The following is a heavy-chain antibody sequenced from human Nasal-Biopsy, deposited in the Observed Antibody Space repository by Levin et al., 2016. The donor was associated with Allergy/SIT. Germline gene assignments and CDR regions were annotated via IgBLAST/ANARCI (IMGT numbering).Heavy chain of an antibody. Sequence: GESLKISCIGSRFNFGTYTMHWVRQSPGKGLEWLSSILYDGSDKDYADAVKGRFTISRDNSKNSLYLQMNSLRPEDTALYYCAKDKVDYRSYYYGMDVWGQGTPVTV. D-gene: IGHD3/OR15-3a*01. V-gene: IGHV3-30*18. CDR1: RFNFGTYT. CDR2: ILYDGSDK. CDR3: AKDKVDYRSYYYGMDV. J-gene: IGHJ6*02.